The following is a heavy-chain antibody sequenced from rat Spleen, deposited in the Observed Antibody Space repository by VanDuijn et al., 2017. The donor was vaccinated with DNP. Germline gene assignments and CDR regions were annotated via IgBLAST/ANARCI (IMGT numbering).Heavy chain of an antibody. Sequence: EVQLVESGGGLVQPGRSLKLSCAASGFTFSDYYMAWVRQAPTKGLEWVAYISYDGGSTYYGDSVKGRFTISRDNAKSTLYLQMDSLRSEETATYYCATSSYYGYDYGFGYWGQGTLVTVSS. CDR2: ISYDGGST. J-gene: IGHJ3*01. V-gene: IGHV5-20*01. CDR3: ATSSYYGYDYGFGY. D-gene: IGHD1-7*01. CDR1: GFTFSDYY.